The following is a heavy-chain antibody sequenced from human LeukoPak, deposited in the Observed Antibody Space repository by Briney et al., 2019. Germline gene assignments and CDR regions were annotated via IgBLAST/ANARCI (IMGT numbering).Heavy chain of an antibody. V-gene: IGHV4-4*07. CDR2: IYTTGST. Sequence: PSETLSLTCTVSGGPISGYYWSWIRQPAGKRLEWIGRIYTTGSTNYNPSLKSRVTMSVDTSNNQISLNMNSLTAADTAVYFCARVGEPPAMRGYTIDIWGQGTMVTVSS. CDR3: ARVGEPPAMRGYTIDI. D-gene: IGHD2-2*01. CDR1: GGPISGYY. J-gene: IGHJ3*02.